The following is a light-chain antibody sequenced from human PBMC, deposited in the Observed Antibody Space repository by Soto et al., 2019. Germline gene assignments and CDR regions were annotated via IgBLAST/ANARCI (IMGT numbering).Light chain of an antibody. J-gene: IGKJ1*01. CDR3: QQYDGWPRT. V-gene: IGKV3-15*01. Sequence: ITQATARWSGSPGPSACLSWRASQRVGINLAWYQQKPGQAPRLLIYSASTRASGIPDRFSGSGSGTEFTLTISSLQSEDFAFFYCQQYDGWPRTFGQGTKVDNK. CDR2: SAS. CDR1: QRVGIN.